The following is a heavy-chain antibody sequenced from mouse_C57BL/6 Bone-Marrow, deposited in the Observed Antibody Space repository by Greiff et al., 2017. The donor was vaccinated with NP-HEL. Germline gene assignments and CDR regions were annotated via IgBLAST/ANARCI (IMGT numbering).Heavy chain of an antibody. D-gene: IGHD2-3*01. CDR1: GYTFTDYE. Sequence: VQLQQSGAELVRPGASVTLSCKASGYTFTDYEMHWVKQTPVHGLEWIGAIDPETGGTAYNQKFKGKAILTAAKSSSTAYMELRSLTSEDSAVYYCTREGWLPLYYAMDYWGQGTSVTVSS. CDR2: IDPETGGT. CDR3: TREGWLPLYYAMDY. J-gene: IGHJ4*01. V-gene: IGHV1-15*01.